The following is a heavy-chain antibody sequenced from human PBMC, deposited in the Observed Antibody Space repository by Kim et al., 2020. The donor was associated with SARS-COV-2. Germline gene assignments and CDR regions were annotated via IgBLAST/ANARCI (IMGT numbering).Heavy chain of an antibody. CDR2: INAGNGNT. J-gene: IGHJ3*02. D-gene: IGHD3-22*01. V-gene: IGHV1-3*01. CDR3: ASAGPDSSDDAFDI. CDR1: GYTFSSYA. Sequence: ASVKVSCKASGYTFSSYAMHWVRQAPGQRLEWMGWINAGNGNTKYSQKFQDRVTITRDTSASTAYMELSSLRSEDTAVYYCASAGPDSSDDAFDIWGQGTMVTVSS.